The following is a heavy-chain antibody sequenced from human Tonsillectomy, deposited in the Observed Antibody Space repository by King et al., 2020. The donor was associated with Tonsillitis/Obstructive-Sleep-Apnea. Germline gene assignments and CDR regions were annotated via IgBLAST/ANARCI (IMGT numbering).Heavy chain of an antibody. CDR3: AKYYSSDWYGTHYYYGMDV. D-gene: IGHD6-19*01. J-gene: IGHJ6*02. CDR2: ISYDGSDK. V-gene: IGHV3-30*18. CDR1: GFTFSNYV. Sequence: VQLVESGGGVVQPGRSLRLSCAASGFTFSNYVMHWVRQAPGKGLEWVALISYDGSDKYYADSVKGRFTISRDNSKNTLYLQMNRLRAEDTAVYYCAKYYSSDWYGTHYYYGMDVWGQGTTVTVSS.